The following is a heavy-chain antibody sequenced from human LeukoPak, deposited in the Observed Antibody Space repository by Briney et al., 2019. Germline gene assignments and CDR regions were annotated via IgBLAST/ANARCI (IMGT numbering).Heavy chain of an antibody. D-gene: IGHD1-26*01. CDR1: GGSISSYY. CDR3: ARDVRSGSYWGGTYYFDY. J-gene: IGHJ4*02. V-gene: IGHV4-59*01. CDR2: IYYSGST. Sequence: PSETLSLTCTVSGGSISSYYWSWIRQPPGEGLEWIGYIYYSGSTNYDPSLKSRVTISVDTSKNQFSLKLSSVTAADTAVYYCARDVRSGSYWGGTYYFDYWGQGTLVTVSS.